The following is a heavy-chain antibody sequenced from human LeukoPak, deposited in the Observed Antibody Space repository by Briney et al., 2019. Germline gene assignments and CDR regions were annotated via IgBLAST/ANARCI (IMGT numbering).Heavy chain of an antibody. CDR3: ASEFFPATTVPRDY. V-gene: IGHV3-33*01. CDR2: IWYDGSNK. J-gene: IGHJ4*02. Sequence: GGSLRLSCAASGFTFSSYGMHWVRQAPGKGLEWVAVIWYDGSNKYYADSVKGRFTISRDNARKSLYLQMNTLRAEDTAVYYCASEFFPATTVPRDYWGQGTLVVIVSS. CDR1: GFTFSSYG. D-gene: IGHD4-11*01.